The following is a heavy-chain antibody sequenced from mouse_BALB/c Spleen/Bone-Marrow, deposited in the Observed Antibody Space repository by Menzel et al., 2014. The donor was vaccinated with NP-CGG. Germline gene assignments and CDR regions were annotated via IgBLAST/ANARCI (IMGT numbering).Heavy chain of an antibody. D-gene: IGHD2-2*01. V-gene: IGHV1S81*02. CDR3: TRSGTSWLRRSWYFDV. CDR2: INPSNGGT. CDR1: GYTFTSYY. J-gene: IGHJ1*01. Sequence: LVESGAELVKPGASVKLSCKASGYTFTSYYMYWVKQRPGQGLEWIGEINPSNGGTNFNEKFKSKATLTVDKSSSTAYMQLSSVTSEDSAVYYCTRSGTSWLRRSWYFDVWGAGTTVTVSS.